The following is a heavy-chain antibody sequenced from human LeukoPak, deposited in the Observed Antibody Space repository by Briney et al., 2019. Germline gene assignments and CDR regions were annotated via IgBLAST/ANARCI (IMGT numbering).Heavy chain of an antibody. J-gene: IGHJ4*02. CDR2: IRYDESNN. Sequence: PGGSLRLSCAASGFTFSSYGMHWARQAPGKGLEWVAFIRYDESNNYYADSVKGRFTISRDNSKNTMYLQMNSLRAEDTAVYYCAKSYGANYFDYWGQGTLVIVSS. CDR1: GFTFSSYG. CDR3: AKSYGANYFDY. V-gene: IGHV3-30*02. D-gene: IGHD4-17*01.